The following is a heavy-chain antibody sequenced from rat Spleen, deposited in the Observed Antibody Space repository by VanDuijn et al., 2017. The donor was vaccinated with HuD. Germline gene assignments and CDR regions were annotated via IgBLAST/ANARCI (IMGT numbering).Heavy chain of an antibody. D-gene: IGHD1-4*01. Sequence: EVQLVESGGGLVQPGRSLKLSCAASGFTFSDYAMAWVRQAPKKGLEWVATIIYDGSSTYYRDSVKGRFTISRDNAKSTLYLQMDSLRSEDTATYYCASLPGYGDYWGQGVMVTVSS. V-gene: IGHV5-17*01. CDR3: ASLPGYGDY. CDR2: IIYDGSST. J-gene: IGHJ2*01. CDR1: GFTFSDYA.